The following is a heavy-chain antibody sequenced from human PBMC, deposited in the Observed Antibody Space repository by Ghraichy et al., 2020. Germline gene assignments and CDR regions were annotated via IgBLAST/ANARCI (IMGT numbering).Heavy chain of an antibody. CDR1: GFTVSSNY. D-gene: IGHD1-1*01. CDR2: IYSGGST. V-gene: IGHV3-53*01. J-gene: IGHJ2*01. CDR3: ARVAPADTTYWYFDL. Sequence: GESLNISCAASGFTVSSNYMSWVRQAPGKGLEWVSVIYSGGSTYYADSVKGRFTISRDNSKNTLYLQMNSLRAEDTAVYYCARVAPADTTYWYFDLWGRGTLVTVSS.